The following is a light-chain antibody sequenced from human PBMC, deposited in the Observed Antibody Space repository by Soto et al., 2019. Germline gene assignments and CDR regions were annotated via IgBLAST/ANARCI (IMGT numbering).Light chain of an antibody. CDR2: GAS. Sequence: EIVMTQSPAAVSVSPGERATLSCRASQSIGSSLAWYQQKPGQAPRLLVHGASTRATGVPARFSGSGSETDFTLTISRLEPEDFAVYYCQQYGSSSWTFGQGTKVDI. CDR3: QQYGSSSWT. J-gene: IGKJ1*01. V-gene: IGKV3-15*01. CDR1: QSIGSS.